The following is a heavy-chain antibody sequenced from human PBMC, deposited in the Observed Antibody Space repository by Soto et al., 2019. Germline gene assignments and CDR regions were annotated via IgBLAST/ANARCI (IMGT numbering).Heavy chain of an antibody. CDR3: ARAHETPKSHWFDP. J-gene: IGHJ5*02. CDR1: GGSFSGYY. V-gene: IGHV4-34*01. CDR2: INHSGST. Sequence: QVQLQQWGAGLLKPSETLSLTCAVYGGSFSGYYWSWIRQPPGKGLEWIGEINHSGSTNYNPSLKSRVTISVDTSKNQFSLKLSSVTAADTAVYYCARAHETPKSHWFDPWGQGTLVTVSS.